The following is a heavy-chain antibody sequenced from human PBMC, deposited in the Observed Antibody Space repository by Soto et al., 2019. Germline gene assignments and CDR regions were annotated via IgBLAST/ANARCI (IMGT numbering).Heavy chain of an antibody. Sequence: QVQLQQWGAGLLKPSETLSLTCAVYGGSFSGYYWSWIRQPPGKGLEWIGEINHSGSTNYNPSLKSRVTISVXXSXNXXALKLSSVTAADTAVYYCARGGWELLRYYYYGMDVWGQGTTVTVSS. CDR1: GGSFSGYY. J-gene: IGHJ6*02. V-gene: IGHV4-34*01. CDR2: INHSGST. D-gene: IGHD1-26*01. CDR3: ARGGWELLRYYYYGMDV.